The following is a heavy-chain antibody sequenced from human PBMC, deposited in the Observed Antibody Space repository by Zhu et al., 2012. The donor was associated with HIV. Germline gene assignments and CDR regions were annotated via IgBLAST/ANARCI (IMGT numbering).Heavy chain of an antibody. CDR1: GDSISSSGYF. CDR2: IYRSGGT. V-gene: IGHV4-39*01. Sequence: QVQLQESGPGLVKPSETLSLTCTVSGDSISSSGYFWGWIRQPPGKGLEWIGSIYRSGGTYYNPSLESRVTMSVDTSKDQFALKLSSVTAADTAVYYCARVLCSGGSCYQFHFDFWGQGXPGHRLL. D-gene: IGHD2-15*01. CDR3: ARVLCSGGSCYQFHFDF. J-gene: IGHJ4*02.